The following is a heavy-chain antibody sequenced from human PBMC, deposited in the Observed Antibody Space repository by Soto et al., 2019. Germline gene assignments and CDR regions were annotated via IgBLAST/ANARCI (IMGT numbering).Heavy chain of an antibody. CDR1: GYTFTSYD. CDR3: AAVVRGYCSSTSCYGAFDI. Sequence: SVKVSCKASGYTFTSYDINWVQQATGQRLEWIGWIVVGSGNTNYAQKFQERVTITRDMSTSTAYMELSSLRSEDTAVYYCAAVVRGYCSSTSCYGAFDIWGQGTMVTVSS. J-gene: IGHJ3*02. V-gene: IGHV1-58*02. D-gene: IGHD2-2*01. CDR2: IVVGSGNT.